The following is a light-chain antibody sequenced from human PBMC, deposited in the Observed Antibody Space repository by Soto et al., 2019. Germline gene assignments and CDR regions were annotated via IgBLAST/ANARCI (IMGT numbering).Light chain of an antibody. CDR2: EVS. J-gene: IGLJ1*01. V-gene: IGLV2-8*01. CDR3: SSYAGSRHYV. CDR1: SSDVGRYNY. Sequence: QSVLPQPPSASGSPGQSVTISCTGTSSDVGRYNYISWYQQHPGKAPKLMIYEVSKRPSGVPDRFSGSKSGNTASLTVSGLQAEDEADYYCSSYAGSRHYVFGTGTKLTVL.